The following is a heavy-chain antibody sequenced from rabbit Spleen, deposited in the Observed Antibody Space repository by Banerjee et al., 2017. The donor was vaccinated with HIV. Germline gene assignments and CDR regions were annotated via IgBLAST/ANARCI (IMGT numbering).Heavy chain of an antibody. V-gene: IGHV1S7*01. CDR1: GFSISSYY. D-gene: IGHD8-1*01. J-gene: IGHJ4*01. Sequence: ESGGGLVKPGGSLTLTCTASGFSISSYYMNWVRQAPGKGLEWIGYIDPVFGITYYANWVNGRFSISRENAQNTVFLQMTSLTAADTATYFCARDGAGGSYFALWGQGTLVTVS. CDR2: IDPVFGIT. CDR3: ARDGAGGSYFAL.